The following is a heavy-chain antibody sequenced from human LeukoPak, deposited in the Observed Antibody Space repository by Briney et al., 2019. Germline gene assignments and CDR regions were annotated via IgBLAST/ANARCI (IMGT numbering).Heavy chain of an antibody. D-gene: IGHD6-19*01. CDR1: GGFFSGYY. Sequence: SETLSLTCAVYGGFFSGYYWSWIRQPPGKGLEWIGEINHSGSTNYNPSLKSRVTISVDTSKNQFSLKLSSVTAADTAVYYCARTKVAGPKTTDYWGQGTLVTVSS. J-gene: IGHJ4*02. CDR3: ARTKVAGPKTTDY. V-gene: IGHV4-34*01. CDR2: INHSGST.